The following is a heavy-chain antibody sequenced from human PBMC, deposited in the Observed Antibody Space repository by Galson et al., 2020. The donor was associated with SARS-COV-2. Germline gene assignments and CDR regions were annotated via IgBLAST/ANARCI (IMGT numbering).Heavy chain of an antibody. Sequence: GESLKISCAASGFTFSSYDMHWVRQATGKGLEWVSAIGTAGDTYYPGSVKGRFTISRENAKNSLYLQMNSLRAGDTAVYYCARGVTGVVPAARNLGYYYYYMDVWGKGTTVTVSS. CDR1: GFTFSSYD. CDR3: ARGVTGVVPAARNLGYYYYYMDV. V-gene: IGHV3-13*01. CDR2: IGTAGDT. D-gene: IGHD2-2*01. J-gene: IGHJ6*03.